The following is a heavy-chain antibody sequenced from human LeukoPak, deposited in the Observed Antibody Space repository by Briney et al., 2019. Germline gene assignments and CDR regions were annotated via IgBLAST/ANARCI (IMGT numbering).Heavy chain of an antibody. V-gene: IGHV3-23*01. Sequence: GGSLRLSCAASGFTFSSYGMSWVRQAPGKGLEWVSAISGSGGSTYYADSVKGRFTISRDNSKNTLYLQMNSLRAEDTAVYFCAKAPVTSCRGAYCYPFDSWGQGTLVTVSS. J-gene: IGHJ4*02. D-gene: IGHD2-21*01. CDR3: AKAPVTSCRGAYCYPFDS. CDR1: GFTFSSYG. CDR2: ISGSGGST.